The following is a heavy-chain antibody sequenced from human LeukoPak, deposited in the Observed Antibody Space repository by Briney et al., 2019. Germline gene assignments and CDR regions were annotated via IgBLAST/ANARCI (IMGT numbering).Heavy chain of an antibody. D-gene: IGHD3-10*01. V-gene: IGHV3-48*02. CDR2: ISSSSSSI. CDR3: ARGRSTDFEY. J-gene: IGHJ4*02. CDR1: GFTFSHYS. Sequence: PGGSLRLSRAASGFTFSHYSMNWVRQAPGKGLEWVAYISSSSSSIYYGDSVKGRFTISRDNAKNSVYLQMNSLRDEDTAVYYCARGRSTDFEYWGQGTLVTVSS.